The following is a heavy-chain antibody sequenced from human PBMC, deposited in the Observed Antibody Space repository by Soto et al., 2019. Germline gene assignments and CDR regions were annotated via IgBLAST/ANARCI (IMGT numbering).Heavy chain of an antibody. D-gene: IGHD6-19*01. V-gene: IGHV3-23*01. CDR1: GFTFSSYA. Sequence: EVQLLESGGGLVQPGGSLRLSCAASGFTFSSYAMSWVRQAPGKRLEWVSVISGSRDSTYYADSVKGRFTSSRDNSKNSPYLRLNSLRVEDTAVSYCVRRSSGWDFDYWGQGTLVPVSS. CDR3: VRRSSGWDFDY. CDR2: ISGSRDST. J-gene: IGHJ4*02.